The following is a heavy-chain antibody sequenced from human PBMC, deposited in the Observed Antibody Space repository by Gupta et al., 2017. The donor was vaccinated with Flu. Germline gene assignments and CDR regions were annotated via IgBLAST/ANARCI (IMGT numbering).Heavy chain of an antibody. J-gene: IGHJ4*02. V-gene: IGHV3-23*01. Sequence: TFSKYDLSWVRQAPGKGLEWVSVIKSGGEIQYADSVKGRFTISRDNVENTVYLEMNSLRAEDTAVYYCAKDLGMIVDTFDHWGQGTLVTVSS. CDR1: TFSKYD. D-gene: IGHD5-12*01. CDR3: AKDLGMIVDTFDH. CDR2: IKSGGEI.